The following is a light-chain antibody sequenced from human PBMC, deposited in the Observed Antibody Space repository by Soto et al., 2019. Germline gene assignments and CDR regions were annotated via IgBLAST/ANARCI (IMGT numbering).Light chain of an antibody. CDR1: QSINNY. CDR3: QQYHNWPPIT. Sequence: ETLMTQATANLYLSQGETATLSCRAGQSINNYLAWYQQKLGQAPRLLIYGASTRATGIPARFSGSGSGTEFTLTISSLQSEDFAIYYCQQYHNWPPITFGQGTRLEIK. J-gene: IGKJ5*01. V-gene: IGKV3D-15*01. CDR2: GAS.